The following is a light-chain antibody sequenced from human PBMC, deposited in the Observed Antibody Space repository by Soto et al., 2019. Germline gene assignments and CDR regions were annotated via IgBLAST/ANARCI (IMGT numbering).Light chain of an antibody. V-gene: IGLV1-40*01. CDR3: QSYDSSLSGVV. J-gene: IGLJ2*01. CDR1: SSNIGAGYD. CDR2: GNS. Sequence: QSVLTQPPSVSGAPGQRVTISCTGSSSNIGAGYDVHWYQQLPGTAPKVLIYGNSNRPSGVPDQFSGSKSGTSASLAITGLQAEDEADYYCQSYDSSLSGVVFGGGTKLTVL.